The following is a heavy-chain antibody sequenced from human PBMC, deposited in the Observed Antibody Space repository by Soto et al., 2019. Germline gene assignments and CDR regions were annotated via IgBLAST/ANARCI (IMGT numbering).Heavy chain of an antibody. J-gene: IGHJ4*02. CDR1: GITFSSYA. Sequence: PGGSLRLSCAASGITFSSYAMHWVRQAPGKGLEWEAVISYDGRNKYYADSVKGRFTISRDNSKNTLYLQMNSLRAEDTAMYFCARETEAFDSWGQGTLVTV. CDR2: ISYDGRNK. V-gene: IGHV3-30*04. D-gene: IGHD1-1*01. CDR3: ARETEAFDS.